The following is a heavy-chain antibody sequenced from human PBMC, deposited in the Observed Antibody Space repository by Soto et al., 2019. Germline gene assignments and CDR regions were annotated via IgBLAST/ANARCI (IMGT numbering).Heavy chain of an antibody. Sequence: GGSLRLSCAASGFTFSYYWMHWVRQAPGQGLVWVSRIHSDGSSTTYADSVKGRFTISRDNSRNTLFLQMTNMDPVDTATYYCAHSSYYYDSSGPDYWGQGTLVTVSS. CDR2: IHSDGSST. CDR3: AHSSYYYDSSGPDY. J-gene: IGHJ4*02. CDR1: GFTFSYYW. D-gene: IGHD3-22*01. V-gene: IGHV3-74*01.